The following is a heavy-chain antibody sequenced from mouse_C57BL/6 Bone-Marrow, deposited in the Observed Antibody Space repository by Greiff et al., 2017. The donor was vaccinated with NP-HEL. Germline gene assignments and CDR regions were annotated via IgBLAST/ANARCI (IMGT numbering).Heavy chain of an antibody. J-gene: IGHJ2*01. CDR2: LWSGGST. CDR1: GFSLTSYG. D-gene: IGHD1-1*01. CDR3: ARKDYYGGYFDY. V-gene: IGHV2-2*01. Sequence: VQVVESGPGLVQPSQSLSITCTVSGFSLTSYGVHWVRQSPGKGLEWLGVLWSGGSTDYNAAFISRLSISKDNSKSQMFFKMNSLQADDTTIYYCARKDYYGGYFDYWGQGTTLTVSS.